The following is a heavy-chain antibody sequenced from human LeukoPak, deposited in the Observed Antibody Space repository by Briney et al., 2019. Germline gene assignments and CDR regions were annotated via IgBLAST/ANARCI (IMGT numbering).Heavy chain of an antibody. CDR1: GFTFSSNY. Sequence: PGGSLRLSCAASGFTFSSNYMSWVRQAPGKGLEWVSVIYSGGSTYYSDSVKGRFTISRDNSKNTLYLQMNSLRAEDTAVYYCARGPGYSSGWYDYWGQGTLVTVSS. CDR2: IYSGGST. CDR3: ARGPGYSSGWYDY. D-gene: IGHD6-19*01. J-gene: IGHJ4*02. V-gene: IGHV3-66*01.